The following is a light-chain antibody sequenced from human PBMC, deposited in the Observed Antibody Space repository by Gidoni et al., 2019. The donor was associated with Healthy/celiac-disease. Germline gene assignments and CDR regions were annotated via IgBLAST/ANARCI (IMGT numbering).Light chain of an antibody. CDR1: QVGDKY. J-gene: IGLJ2*01. CDR3: QAWDSSGVV. V-gene: IGLV3-1*01. CDR2: QDS. Sequence: SYELTQPPSVSVSPGQTASITCSGDQVGDKYACWYQQQPGQSPVLVIYQDSKRPSGIPERFSGSNSGNTATLTISGTQAMDEADYYCQAWDSSGVVFGGGTKLTVL.